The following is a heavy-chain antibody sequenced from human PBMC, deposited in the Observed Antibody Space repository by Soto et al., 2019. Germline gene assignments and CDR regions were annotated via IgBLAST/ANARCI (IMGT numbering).Heavy chain of an antibody. D-gene: IGHD3-22*01. Sequence: ASVKVSCKASGGTFSSYAISWVRQAPGQGLEWMGGIIPIFGTANYAQKFQGRVTITADESTSTAYMELSSLRSEDTAVYYCARGDYDSSGYSALEDYWGQGTLVTVSS. J-gene: IGHJ4*02. CDR2: IIPIFGTA. CDR1: GGTFSSYA. V-gene: IGHV1-69*13. CDR3: ARGDYDSSGYSALEDY.